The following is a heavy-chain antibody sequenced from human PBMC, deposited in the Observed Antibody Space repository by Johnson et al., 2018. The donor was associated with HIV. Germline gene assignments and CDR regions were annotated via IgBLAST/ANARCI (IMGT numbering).Heavy chain of an antibody. Sequence: VQLVESGGGLIQPGGSLRLSCAASGFTVSSNYMSWVRQAPGKGLEWVSVIYSGGTTYYADSVKGRFTISRDNSQNTLYLQMNSLRAEDTAVYYCARTNSGSYYHPGAFDIWGQGTMVTVSS. D-gene: IGHD3-10*01. J-gene: IGHJ3*02. CDR3: ARTNSGSYYHPGAFDI. CDR2: IYSGGTT. V-gene: IGHV3-53*01. CDR1: GFTVSSNY.